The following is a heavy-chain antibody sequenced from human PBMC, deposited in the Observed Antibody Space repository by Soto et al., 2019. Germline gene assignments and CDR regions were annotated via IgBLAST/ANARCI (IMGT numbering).Heavy chain of an antibody. D-gene: IGHD4-17*01. Sequence: QVQLVESGGGVVQPGRSLRLSCAASGFTFSSYGMHWVRQAPGKGLEWVAVIWYDGSIKNYADSVKGRFTISRDNSKNTLSLQMNSLRAEDTAVYYCARTLAYDYGDLTEDYWGQGTLVTVSS. CDR3: ARTLAYDYGDLTEDY. CDR1: GFTFSSYG. V-gene: IGHV3-33*01. CDR2: IWYDGSIK. J-gene: IGHJ4*02.